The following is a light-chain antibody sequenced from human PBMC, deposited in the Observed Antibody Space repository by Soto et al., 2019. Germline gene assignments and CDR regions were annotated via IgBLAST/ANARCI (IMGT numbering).Light chain of an antibody. V-gene: IGKV3-20*01. CDR1: QSVSSSY. CDR3: QQYNDYIT. J-gene: IGKJ5*01. CDR2: GAS. Sequence: VLTQSPGTLSLSPGERATLSCRASQSVSSSYLAWYQQKPGQAPRLLIYGASSRATGIPDRFSGSGSGTDFTLTVSSLQPDDSATYYCQQYNDYITFGQGTRLEI.